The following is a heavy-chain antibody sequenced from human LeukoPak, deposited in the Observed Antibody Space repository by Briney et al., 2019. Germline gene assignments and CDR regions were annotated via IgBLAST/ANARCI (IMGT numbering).Heavy chain of an antibody. Sequence: ASVKVSGKASGYTFTSYYMHWVRQAPGQGLEWMGIINPSGGSTSYAQKFQGRVTMTRDTSTSTVYMELSSLRSEDTAVYYCARERTGNSDSSGHYDYWGQGTLVTVSS. CDR3: ARERTGNSDSSGHYDY. J-gene: IGHJ4*02. D-gene: IGHD3-22*01. V-gene: IGHV1-46*01. CDR1: GYTFTSYY. CDR2: INPSGGST.